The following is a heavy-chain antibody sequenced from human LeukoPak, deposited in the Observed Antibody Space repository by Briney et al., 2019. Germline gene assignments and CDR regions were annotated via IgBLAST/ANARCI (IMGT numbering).Heavy chain of an antibody. CDR1: GGSFSGYY. Sequence: SETRSLTCAVYGGSFSGYYWSWIRQPPGKGLEWIGEINHSGSTNYNPSLKSRVTISVDTSKNQFSLKLSSVTAADTAVYYCARRLAARVDYWGQGTLVTVSS. CDR3: ARRLAARVDY. D-gene: IGHD6-6*01. V-gene: IGHV4-34*01. CDR2: INHSGST. J-gene: IGHJ4*02.